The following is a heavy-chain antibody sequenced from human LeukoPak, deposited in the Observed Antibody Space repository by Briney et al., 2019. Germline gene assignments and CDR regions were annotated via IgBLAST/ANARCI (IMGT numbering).Heavy chain of an antibody. J-gene: IGHJ4*02. CDR3: ATTTTVVTRRFDY. Sequence: GGSLRLSCAASGFTFSSYAMSWVRQAPGKGLEWVSAISGSGGTTYYADSVKGRFTISRDNAKNSLYLQMNSLRAEDTAVYYCATTTTVVTRRFDYWGQGTLVTVSS. V-gene: IGHV3-23*01. CDR1: GFTFSSYA. D-gene: IGHD4-23*01. CDR2: ISGSGGTT.